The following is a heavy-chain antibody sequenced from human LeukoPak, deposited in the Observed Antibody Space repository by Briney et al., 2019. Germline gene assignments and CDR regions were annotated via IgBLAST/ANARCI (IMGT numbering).Heavy chain of an antibody. V-gene: IGHV1-2*02. J-gene: IGHJ4*02. CDR2: INPNSGGT. CDR1: GYTFTGYY. CDR3: ARPLLWWPQVGYFDY. D-gene: IGHD4/OR15-4a*01. Sequence: ASVKVSCKASGYTFTGYYMHWVRQAPGQGLEWMGWINPNSGGTNYAQKFQGRVTMTRDTSISTAYMELSRLRSDDTAVYYCARPLLWWPQVGYFDYWAREPWSPSP.